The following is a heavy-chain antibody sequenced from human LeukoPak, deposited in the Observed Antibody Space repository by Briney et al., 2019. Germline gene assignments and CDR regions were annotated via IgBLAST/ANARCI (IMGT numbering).Heavy chain of an antibody. D-gene: IGHD2-2*01. CDR2: ISSSSSYI. CDR1: GGSFRAYY. V-gene: IGHV3-21*01. CDR3: ARDRLPAADFDY. Sequence: PSETLSLTCAVYGGSFRAYYWSWVRQAPGKGLEWVSSISSSSSYIYYADSVKGRFTISRDNAKNSLYLQMNSLRAEDTAVYYCARDRLPAADFDYWGQGTLVTVSS. J-gene: IGHJ4*02.